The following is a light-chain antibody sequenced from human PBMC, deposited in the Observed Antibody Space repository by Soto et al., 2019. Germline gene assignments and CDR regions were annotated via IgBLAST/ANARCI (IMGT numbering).Light chain of an antibody. CDR1: ASNIGGKS. Sequence: QSVLAQPPSASGTPGQRVTISCSGSASNIGGKSISWVQQPPGTAPKLLIHADYQRPSGVPGRFSGSKSGTSASLTIAGLQSEDEADYYCAAWDGSRWVFGGGTKLTVL. J-gene: IGLJ2*01. V-gene: IGLV1-44*01. CDR2: ADY. CDR3: AAWDGSRWV.